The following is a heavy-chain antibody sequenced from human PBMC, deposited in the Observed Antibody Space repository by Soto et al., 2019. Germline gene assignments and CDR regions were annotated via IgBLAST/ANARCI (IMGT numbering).Heavy chain of an antibody. Sequence: QVQLQESGPGLVKPSQTLSLTCTVSGGSVSSGGYYWSWIRQHPGKGLEWIGYISYSGSTYYNPSLKSRPTISVDTSKNQFSLKLSSVTAADTGVYYCARALPSYYYYGMDVWGQGTTVTVSS. CDR3: ARALPSYYYYGMDV. J-gene: IGHJ6*02. V-gene: IGHV4-31*03. CDR1: GGSVSSGGYY. CDR2: ISYSGST.